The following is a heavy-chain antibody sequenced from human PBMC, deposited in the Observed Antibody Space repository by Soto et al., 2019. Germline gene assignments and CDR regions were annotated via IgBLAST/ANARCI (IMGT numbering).Heavy chain of an antibody. J-gene: IGHJ4*02. V-gene: IGHV4-39*01. D-gene: IGHD2-2*02. CDR1: GGSISSSNYY. CDR3: ASDTHFAY. Sequence: PSETLSLTFTVPGGSISSSNYYWGWSRQPPGKGLEWIGNIYYSGRTNYNPSLKSRITISVDTSKNQFSLSLNSVTAADTAVYYCASDTHFAYWGQGTLVTVS. CDR2: IYYSGRT.